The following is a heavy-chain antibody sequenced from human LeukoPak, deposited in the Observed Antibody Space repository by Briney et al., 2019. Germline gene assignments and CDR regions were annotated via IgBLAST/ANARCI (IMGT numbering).Heavy chain of an antibody. CDR2: ISYDGSNK. CDR3: AKVTGRWYDFWSGHMKFDP. CDR1: GFTFSSYG. Sequence: GRSLRLSCAASGFTFSSYGMHWVRQAPGKGLEWVAVISYDGSNKYYADSVKGRFTIPRDNSKNTLYLQMNSLRAEDTAVYYCAKVTGRWYDFWSGHMKFDPWGQGTLVTVSS. J-gene: IGHJ5*02. D-gene: IGHD3-3*01. V-gene: IGHV3-30*18.